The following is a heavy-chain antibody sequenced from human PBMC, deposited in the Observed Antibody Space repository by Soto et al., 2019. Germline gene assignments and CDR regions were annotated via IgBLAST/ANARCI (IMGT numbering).Heavy chain of an antibody. CDR2: IYSGGST. V-gene: IGHV3-66*01. Sequence: GGSLRLSCAASGFTVSSNYMSWVRQAPGKGLEWVSVIYSGGSTYYADLVKGRFTISRDNSKNTLYLQMNSLRAEDTAVYYCASAPDYDILTGLGYWGQGTLVAVSS. CDR3: ASAPDYDILTGLGY. J-gene: IGHJ4*02. CDR1: GFTVSSNY. D-gene: IGHD3-9*01.